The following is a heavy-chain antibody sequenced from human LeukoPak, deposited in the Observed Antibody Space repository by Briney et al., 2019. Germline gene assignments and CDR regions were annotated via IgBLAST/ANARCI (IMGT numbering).Heavy chain of an antibody. D-gene: IGHD5-18*01. CDR1: GFTFGDYA. J-gene: IGHJ4*02. V-gene: IGHV3-49*03. CDR2: IRSKAYGGTT. CDR3: ARVRDTAMVSYFDY. Sequence: PGGSLRLSCTASGFTFGDYAMSWFRQAPGKGLEWVGFIRSKAYGGTTEYAASVKGRFTISRDDSKSIAYLQMNSLKTEDIAVYYCARVRDTAMVSYFDYWGQGTLVTVSS.